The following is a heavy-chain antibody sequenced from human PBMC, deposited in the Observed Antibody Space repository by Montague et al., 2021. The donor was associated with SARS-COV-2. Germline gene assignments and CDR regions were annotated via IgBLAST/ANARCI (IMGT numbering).Heavy chain of an antibody. CDR1: GGSMSGYY. J-gene: IGHJ4*02. D-gene: IGHD1-1*01. CDR2: VHYTGST. Sequence: SETLSLTCEVSGGSMSGYYWTWIRQSPGKGLEWIGYVHYTGSTKYNPSLKTRVSLSLDTPKNHFSLHLSSVTAADTAIYFCERAQNTCFIANCVNYFDVWGLGALVTVSS. V-gene: IGHV4-59*01. CDR3: ERAQNTCFIANCVNYFDV.